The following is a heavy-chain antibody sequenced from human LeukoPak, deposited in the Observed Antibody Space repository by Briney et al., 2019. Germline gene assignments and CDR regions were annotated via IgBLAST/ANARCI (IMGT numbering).Heavy chain of an antibody. Sequence: ASVKVSCKASGYTFTGYYMHWVRQAPGQGLEWMGWINPNSGGTNYAQKFQGRVTMTRDTSISTAYMELSRLRSDDTAVYYCARNVVVPAAILPFDYWGQGTLSPSPQ. CDR2: INPNSGGT. CDR1: GYTFTGYY. CDR3: ARNVVVPAAILPFDY. D-gene: IGHD2-2*01. V-gene: IGHV1-2*02. J-gene: IGHJ4*02.